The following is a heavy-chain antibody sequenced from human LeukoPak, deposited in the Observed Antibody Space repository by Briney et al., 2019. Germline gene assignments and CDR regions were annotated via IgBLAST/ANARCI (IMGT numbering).Heavy chain of an antibody. CDR3: AKELADYYDSSGYYGYFDY. J-gene: IGHJ4*02. D-gene: IGHD3-22*01. V-gene: IGHV3-23*01. Sequence: GGSLRLSCAASGFTFSTYAMSWVRQAPGKGLEWVSAISGSGGSTYYANSVKGRFTISRDNSKNTLYLQMNSLRAEDTAVYYCAKELADYYDSSGYYGYFDYWGQGTLVTVSS. CDR1: GFTFSTYA. CDR2: ISGSGGST.